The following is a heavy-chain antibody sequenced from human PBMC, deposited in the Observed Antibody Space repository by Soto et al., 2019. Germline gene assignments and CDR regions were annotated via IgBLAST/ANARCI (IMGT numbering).Heavy chain of an antibody. Sequence: QIHLVQSGAEVKKPGASVKVSCKASGYTFTTYGISWVRQAPGQGLEWMGRISGYSGNTDYAENLQDRVTMTTDTSTSTAYMELRSLRSDDTAVYYCARDRPGTTYGCWGQGTLVTVSS. V-gene: IGHV1-18*01. J-gene: IGHJ4*02. CDR3: ARDRPGTTYGC. CDR1: GYTFTTYG. D-gene: IGHD1-1*01. CDR2: ISGYSGNT.